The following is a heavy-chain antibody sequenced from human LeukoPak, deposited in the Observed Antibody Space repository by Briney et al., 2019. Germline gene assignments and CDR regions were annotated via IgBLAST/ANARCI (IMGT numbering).Heavy chain of an antibody. CDR2: ISSSGSTI. CDR3: IAEVAGRLAGKRNWFDP. J-gene: IGHJ5*02. Sequence: PGGSLRLSCAASGFTFSSYEMNWVRQAPGKGLEWVSYISSSGSTIYYADSVKGGCTISRDNAKNSLYMQMNSLRDEDTAVYYCIAEVAGRLAGKRNWFDPWGQGTLVTVSS. V-gene: IGHV3-48*03. D-gene: IGHD6-19*01. CDR1: GFTFSSYE.